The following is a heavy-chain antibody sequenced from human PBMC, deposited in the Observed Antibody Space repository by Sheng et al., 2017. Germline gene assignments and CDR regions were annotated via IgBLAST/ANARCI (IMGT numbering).Heavy chain of an antibody. Sequence: QVQLQESGPGLVKPSETLSLTCTVSGYSISSGYYWGWIRQPTGKGLEWIGSIYHSGSTYYNPSLKSRVTISVDTSKNQFSLKLSSVTAADTAVYYCARLSSSAFNWFDPWGQGTLVTVSS. CDR3: ARLSSSAFNWFDP. J-gene: IGHJ5*02. D-gene: IGHD6-6*01. CDR1: GYSISSGYY. CDR2: IYHSGST. V-gene: IGHV4-38-2*02.